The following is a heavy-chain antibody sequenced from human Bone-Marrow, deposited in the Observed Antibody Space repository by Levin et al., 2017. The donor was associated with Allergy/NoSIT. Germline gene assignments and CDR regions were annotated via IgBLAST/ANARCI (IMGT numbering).Heavy chain of an antibody. CDR1: GYSFTNYW. D-gene: IGHD2-2*01. CDR2: IDPGDSDA. Sequence: GGSLRLSCKGSGYSFTNYWIGWVRQMPGKGLEWMGVIDPGDSDARYSPSFEGQVTISVDKSISTAYLQWNSLKASDTAMFFCASRSSASSTPYFYYYYMDVWGKGTTVIVSS. J-gene: IGHJ6*03. CDR3: ASRSSASSTPYFYYYYMDV. V-gene: IGHV5-51*01.